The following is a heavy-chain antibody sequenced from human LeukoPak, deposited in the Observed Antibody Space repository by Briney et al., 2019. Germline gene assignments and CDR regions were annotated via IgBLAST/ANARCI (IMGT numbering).Heavy chain of an antibody. CDR1: GYTFTTYP. CDR3: ARILAVSGTPGL. V-gene: IGHV1-3*04. Sequence: VSVKVSCKASGYTFTTYPIHWVRQAPGQRLEWMGWINTANGDTKYSQKFQGRLTTSRDTSASTAYMELSSLRSEDTAVYYCARILAVSGTPGLWGQGTLVTVSS. D-gene: IGHD6-19*01. CDR2: INTANGDT. J-gene: IGHJ4*02.